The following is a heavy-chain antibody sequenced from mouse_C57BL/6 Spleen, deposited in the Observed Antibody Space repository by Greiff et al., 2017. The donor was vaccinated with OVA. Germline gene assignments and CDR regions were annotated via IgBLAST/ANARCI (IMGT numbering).Heavy chain of an antibody. CDR3: ARKHTTVVENAMDY. Sequence: VQLQQPGAELVKPGASVKLSCKASGYTFTSYWMQWVKQRPGPGLEWIGEIDPSDSYTNYNQKFKGKATLTVDTSSSTAYMQLSSLTSEDSAVYYCARKHTTVVENAMDYWGQGTSVTVSS. D-gene: IGHD1-1*01. J-gene: IGHJ4*01. CDR1: GYTFTSYW. CDR2: IDPSDSYT. V-gene: IGHV1-50*01.